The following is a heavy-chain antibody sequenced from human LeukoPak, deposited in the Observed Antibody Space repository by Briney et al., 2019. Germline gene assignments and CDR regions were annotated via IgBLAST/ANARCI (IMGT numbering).Heavy chain of an antibody. Sequence: SETLPLTCTVSGGSISSTSSYWGWIRQPPGKGLEWIGSIYYSGTTYYNPSLKSRVTISVETSKNQFSLRLSSVTAADTAVYYCARYYYDSSGYYYPVDYWGQGTLVTVSS. CDR3: ARYYYDSSGYYYPVDY. D-gene: IGHD3-22*01. J-gene: IGHJ4*02. V-gene: IGHV4-39*01. CDR2: IYYSGTT. CDR1: GGSISSTSSY.